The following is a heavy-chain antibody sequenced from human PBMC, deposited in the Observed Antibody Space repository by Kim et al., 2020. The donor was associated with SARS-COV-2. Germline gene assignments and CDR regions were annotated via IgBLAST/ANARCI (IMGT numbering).Heavy chain of an antibody. J-gene: IGHJ6*02. CDR3: AKDMGGKGFYYYYGMDV. V-gene: IGHV3-9*01. D-gene: IGHD2-15*01. Sequence: VKGRFTHSRDNAKNSLYLQMNSLRAEDTALYYCAKDMGGKGFYYYYGMDVWGQGTTVTVSS.